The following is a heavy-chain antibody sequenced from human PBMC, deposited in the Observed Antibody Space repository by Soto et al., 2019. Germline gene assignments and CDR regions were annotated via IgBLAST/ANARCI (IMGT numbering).Heavy chain of an antibody. J-gene: IGHJ1*01. CDR1: GGTFSSYA. Sequence: QVQLVQSGTEVKKPGSTVKVSCKASGGTFSSYAISWVRQAPGQGLEWMGGIIPIFGTANYAQKFQGRVTITADESTSTAYMDLSSLRSEDTAVYYCASHTLSSMTAEYFQHWGQGTLVTVSS. V-gene: IGHV1-69*01. CDR3: ASHTLSSMTAEYFQH. D-gene: IGHD2-2*01. CDR2: IIPIFGTA.